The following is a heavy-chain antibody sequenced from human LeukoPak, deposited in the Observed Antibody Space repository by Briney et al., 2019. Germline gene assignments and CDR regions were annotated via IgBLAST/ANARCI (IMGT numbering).Heavy chain of an antibody. V-gene: IGHV3-48*03. CDR3: ARDTTAAMRGENWFDS. J-gene: IGHJ5*01. D-gene: IGHD4-17*01. CDR1: GFTFSSYE. CDR2: ISSSGSTI. Sequence: TGGSLRLSCAASGFTFSSYEMNWVRQAPGKGVEWVSYISSSGSTIYYADSVKGRFTISRDNANNSLYLQMNSLRAEDTAVYYCARDTTAAMRGENWFDSWGQGTLVTVSS.